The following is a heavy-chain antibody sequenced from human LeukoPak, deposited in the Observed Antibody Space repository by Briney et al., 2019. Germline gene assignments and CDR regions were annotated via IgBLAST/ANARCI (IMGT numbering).Heavy chain of an antibody. CDR1: GYTFTSYY. CDR2: INPSGGST. Sequence: ASVKASCKASGYTFTSYYMHWVRQAPGQGLEWMGIINPSGGSTSYAQKFQGRVTLTRDTSTSTAYMELSSLRSEDTAVYYCARDIDYGSGSYYIDYWGQGTLVTVSS. V-gene: IGHV1-46*01. J-gene: IGHJ4*02. CDR3: ARDIDYGSGSYYIDY. D-gene: IGHD3-10*01.